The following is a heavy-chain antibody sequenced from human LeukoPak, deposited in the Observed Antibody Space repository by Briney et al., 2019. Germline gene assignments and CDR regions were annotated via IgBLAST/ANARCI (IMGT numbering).Heavy chain of an antibody. V-gene: IGHV3-7*01. CDR1: GFTFRSYW. Sequence: GGSLRLSCAVSGFTFRSYWISWVRQAPVKGLEWVANINREGNEKYYVDSVKGRFTISRDNAKNSLYLQMNSLRAEDTAVYYCTSDFDRTAGHWGQGTLVIVSS. D-gene: IGHD3-9*01. J-gene: IGHJ4*02. CDR2: INREGNEK. CDR3: TSDFDRTAGH.